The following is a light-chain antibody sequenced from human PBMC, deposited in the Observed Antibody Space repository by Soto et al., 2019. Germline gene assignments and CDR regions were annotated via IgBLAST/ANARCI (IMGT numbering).Light chain of an antibody. Sequence: DIQMTQSPSSLSASVGDRVTITCRASQSINTYLNWYQQEPGKAPKLLIYAASSLQSGVPSRFSGSGSGTDFTLTISSLQPEDFATYYCQQSYNTPPYTFGQGTKLEIK. CDR3: QQSYNTPPYT. CDR2: AAS. CDR1: QSINTY. V-gene: IGKV1-39*01. J-gene: IGKJ2*01.